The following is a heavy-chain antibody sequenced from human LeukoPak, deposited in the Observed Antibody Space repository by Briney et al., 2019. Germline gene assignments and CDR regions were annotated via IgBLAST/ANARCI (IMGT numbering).Heavy chain of an antibody. CDR2: ISGSGAST. D-gene: IGHD3-16*02. CDR3: AKGRNYLDAFDM. V-gene: IGHV3-23*01. Sequence: GGSLRLSCAASGFTFSSYSMNWVRQAPGKGLEWVSAISGSGASTHFADSVKGRFTVSRDNSKNMLCLQMDSLKAEDTAVYFCAKGRNYLDAFDMWGQGTMVTVSS. J-gene: IGHJ3*02. CDR1: GFTFSSYS.